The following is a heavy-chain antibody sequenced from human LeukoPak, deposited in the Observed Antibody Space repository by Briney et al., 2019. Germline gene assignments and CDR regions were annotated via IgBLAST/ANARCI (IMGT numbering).Heavy chain of an antibody. D-gene: IGHD6-19*01. CDR3: ARSQWLATPDYVDY. Sequence: GGSLRLSCAASGFTFSSYSMNWVRQAPGKGLEWVSSIRSSSSYIYYADSVKGRFTISRDNAKNSLYLQMNSLRAEDTAVYYCARSQWLATPDYVDYWGQGTLVTVSS. CDR1: GFTFSSYS. CDR2: IRSSSSYI. V-gene: IGHV3-21*01. J-gene: IGHJ4*02.